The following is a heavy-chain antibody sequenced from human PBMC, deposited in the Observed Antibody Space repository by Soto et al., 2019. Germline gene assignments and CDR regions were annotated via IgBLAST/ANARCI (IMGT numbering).Heavy chain of an antibody. CDR1: GFTFSSYS. CDR3: ARAGASGWYYYYYGMDV. J-gene: IGHJ6*02. CDR2: ISSSSSTI. Sequence: VGSLRLSCAASGFTFSSYSMNWVRQAPGKGLEWVSYISSSSSTIYYADSVKGRFTISRDNAKNSLYLQMNSLRDEDTAVYYCARAGASGWYYYYYGMDVWGQGTTVTVSS. D-gene: IGHD6-19*01. V-gene: IGHV3-48*02.